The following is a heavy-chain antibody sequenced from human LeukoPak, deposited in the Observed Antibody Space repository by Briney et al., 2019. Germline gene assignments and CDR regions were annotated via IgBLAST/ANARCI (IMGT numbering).Heavy chain of an antibody. CDR3: ARTGEAGYFDY. J-gene: IGHJ4*02. CDR2: IYYSGST. Sequence: PSETLSLTRAVYGGSFSGYYWSWLRQPPGKGLEWIGYIYYSGSTNYNPSLKSRVTISVDTSKNQFSLKLSSVTAADTAVYYCARTGEAGYFDYWGQGTLVTVSS. CDR1: GGSFSGYY. V-gene: IGHV4-59*08. D-gene: IGHD7-27*01.